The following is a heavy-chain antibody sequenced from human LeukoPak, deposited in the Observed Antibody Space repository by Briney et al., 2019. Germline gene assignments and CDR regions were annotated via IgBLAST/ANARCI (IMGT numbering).Heavy chain of an antibody. Sequence: GGSLRLSCAASGFTFGSYGMHWVRQAPGKGLEWVAFIRYDGSNKYYADSVKGRFTISRDNSKNTLYLQMNSLRAEDTAVYYCAKDQDRLPTTFDYWGQGTLVTVSS. D-gene: IGHD1-1*01. CDR3: AKDQDRLPTTFDY. CDR2: IRYDGSNK. J-gene: IGHJ4*02. V-gene: IGHV3-30*02. CDR1: GFTFGSYG.